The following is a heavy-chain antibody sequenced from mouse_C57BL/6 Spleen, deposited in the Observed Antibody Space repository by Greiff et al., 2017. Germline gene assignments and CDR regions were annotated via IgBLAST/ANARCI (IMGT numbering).Heavy chain of an antibody. Sequence: QVQLQQSGAELARPGASVKMSCKASGYTFTCYTMHWVKQRPGQGLEWIGYINPSSGYTKYNQKFKDKATLTADKSSSTAYMQLSSLTSEDSAVYYGERGSSAAMDYWGQGTSVTVSS. CDR2: INPSSGYT. D-gene: IGHD1-1*01. CDR3: ERGSSAAMDY. J-gene: IGHJ4*01. CDR1: GYTFTCYT. V-gene: IGHV1-4*01.